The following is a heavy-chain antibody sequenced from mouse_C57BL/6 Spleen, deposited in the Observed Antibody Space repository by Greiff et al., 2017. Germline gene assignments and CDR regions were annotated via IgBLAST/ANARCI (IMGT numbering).Heavy chain of an antibody. Sequence: VKLQESGPELVKPGASVKLSCKASGYTFTSYDINWVKQRPGQGLEWIGWIYPRDGSTKYNEKFKGKATLTVDTSSSTAYMELHSLTSEDSAVYFCARAGDDYDTAYWGQGTLVTVSA. V-gene: IGHV1-85*01. CDR3: ARAGDDYDTAY. D-gene: IGHD2-4*01. CDR2: IYPRDGST. J-gene: IGHJ3*01. CDR1: GYTFTSYD.